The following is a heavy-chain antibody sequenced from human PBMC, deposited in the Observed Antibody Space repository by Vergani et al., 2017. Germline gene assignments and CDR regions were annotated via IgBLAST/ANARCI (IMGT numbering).Heavy chain of an antibody. CDR1: GFTFSSYS. CDR2: ISSSSSTI. V-gene: IGHV3-48*02. D-gene: IGHD6-19*01. J-gene: IGHJ4*02. CDR3: ARDSQSLIAVAGYFDY. Sequence: EVQLVESGGGLVQPGGSLRLSCAASGFTFSSYSMNWVRQAPGKGLEWVSYISSSSSTIYYADSGKGRFTISRDNAKNSLYLQMNSLRDEDTAVYYCARDSQSLIAVAGYFDYWGQGTLVTVSS.